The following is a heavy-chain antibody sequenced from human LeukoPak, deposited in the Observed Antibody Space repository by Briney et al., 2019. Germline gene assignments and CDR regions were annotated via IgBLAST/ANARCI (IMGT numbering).Heavy chain of an antibody. J-gene: IGHJ3*02. Sequence: GASVKVSCKASGYTFTGYYMHWVRQAPGQGLEWMGWIKPNSGGTNYAQKFQGRVTMTRDTSISTAYMELSRLRSDDTAVYYCARAHYYDSSGYYPKDAFDIWGQGTMVTVSA. D-gene: IGHD3-22*01. V-gene: IGHV1-2*02. CDR3: ARAHYYDSSGYYPKDAFDI. CDR1: GYTFTGYY. CDR2: IKPNSGGT.